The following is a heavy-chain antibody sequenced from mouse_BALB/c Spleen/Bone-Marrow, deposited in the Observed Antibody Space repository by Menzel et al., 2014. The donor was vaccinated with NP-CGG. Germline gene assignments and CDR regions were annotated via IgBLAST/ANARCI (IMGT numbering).Heavy chain of an antibody. CDR3: TRGRRDAMDY. V-gene: IGHV1S81*02. J-gene: IGHJ4*01. CDR2: INPSNGVT. CDR1: GYTFTSYY. Sequence: VQLQESGAELVKPGASVKLSCKASGYTFTSYYMYWVKQRPGQGLEWIGEINPSNGVTNFNEKFKSKATLTVDKSSSTAYMQLSSRTSEDSAVYYCTRGRRDAMDYWGQGTSVTVSS.